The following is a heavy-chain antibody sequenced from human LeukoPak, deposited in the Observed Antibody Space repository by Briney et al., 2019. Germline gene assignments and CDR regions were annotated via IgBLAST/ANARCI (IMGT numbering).Heavy chain of an antibody. CDR1: GYTFTSYY. CDR3: ARASGQQLASYGMDV. D-gene: IGHD6-13*01. Sequence: GSSVKVSCKASGYTFTSYYMHWVRQAPEQGLEWMGIINPSGGSTSYAQKFQGRVTMTRDTSTSTVYMELSSLRSEDTAVYYCARASGQQLASYGMDVWGKGTTVTVSS. J-gene: IGHJ6*04. V-gene: IGHV1-46*01. CDR2: INPSGGST.